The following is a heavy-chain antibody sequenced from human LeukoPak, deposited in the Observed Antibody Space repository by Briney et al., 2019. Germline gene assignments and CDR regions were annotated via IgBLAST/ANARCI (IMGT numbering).Heavy chain of an antibody. D-gene: IGHD3-10*01. CDR2: ISAYNGNT. CDR1: GYTFTSYG. Sequence: ASVKVSCKASGYTFTSYGISWVRQAPGQGLEWMGWISAYNGNTNYAQKLQGRVTMTTDTSTSTAYMELRSLRSDDTAVYYCATLSPHDYGSGSYCKLWGQGTLVTVSS. CDR3: ATLSPHDYGSGSYCKL. J-gene: IGHJ4*02. V-gene: IGHV1-18*01.